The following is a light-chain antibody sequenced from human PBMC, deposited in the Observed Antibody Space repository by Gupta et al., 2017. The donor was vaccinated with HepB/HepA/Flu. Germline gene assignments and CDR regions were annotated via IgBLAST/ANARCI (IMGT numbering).Light chain of an antibody. CDR2: QVS. Sequence: DVVMTQSPLSLPVTLGQPASISCRSNQSLVHRGGVSYLNWFQQRPGQSPRRLIYQVSYRDSGVPDRFSGSGSGTDFTLKISGVEAEDVGIYYCMQVTHRPLTFGPGTRVEIK. J-gene: IGKJ1*01. CDR1: QSLVHRGGVSY. CDR3: MQVTHRPLT. V-gene: IGKV2-30*02.